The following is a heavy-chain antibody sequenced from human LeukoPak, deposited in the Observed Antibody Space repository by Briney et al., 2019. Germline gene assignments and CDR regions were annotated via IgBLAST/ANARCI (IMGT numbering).Heavy chain of an antibody. J-gene: IGHJ4*02. CDR1: GFTFSSYG. CDR3: ARELLDNYFDY. CDR2: ISYDGSNK. D-gene: IGHD2-21*02. V-gene: IGHV3-30*03. Sequence: PGGFLRLSCAASGFTFSSYGMHWVRQAPGKGLEWVAVISYDGSNKYYADSVKGRFTISRDNSKNTLYLQMNSLRAEDTAVYYCARELLDNYFDYWGQGTLVTVSS.